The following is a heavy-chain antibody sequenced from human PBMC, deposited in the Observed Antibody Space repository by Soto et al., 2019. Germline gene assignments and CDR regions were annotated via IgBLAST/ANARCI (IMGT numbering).Heavy chain of an antibody. V-gene: IGHV2-5*02. D-gene: IGHD1-26*01. J-gene: IGHJ3*02. CDR3: AHRLTWDAFDI. CDR2: IYWDDEK. CDR1: GFSLSDNGVG. Sequence: QITLKESGPTLVKRTQTLTLTCTFSGFSLSDNGVGVGWIRHPPGKALEWLALIYWDDEKIYSPSLKTRLTITKDTSKNQVLLTMTNMDPVDTATYYCAHRLTWDAFDIWGQGTMVTVSS.